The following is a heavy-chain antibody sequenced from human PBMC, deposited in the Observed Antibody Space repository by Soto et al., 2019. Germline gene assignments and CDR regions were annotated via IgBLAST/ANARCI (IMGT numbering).Heavy chain of an antibody. CDR3: AREGYYSGSGTYSPPRYYGMDV. V-gene: IGHV1-18*01. J-gene: IGHJ6*02. D-gene: IGHD3-10*01. CDR2: ISDYNGNT. Sequence: QVQLVQSGAEVKRAGASVKVSCKASGYTFSSYGLSWVRQAPGQGLVWMGWISDYNGNTHYAQKFQGRVIMTTDTSTRTAYMELRSLRSDDTAVYFCAREGYYSGSGTYSPPRYYGMDVWGQGTTVTVSS. CDR1: GYTFSSYG.